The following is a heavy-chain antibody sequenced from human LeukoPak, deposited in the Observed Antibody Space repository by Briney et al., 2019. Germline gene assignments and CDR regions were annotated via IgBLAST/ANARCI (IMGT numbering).Heavy chain of an antibody. D-gene: IGHD4-11*01. Sequence: ASVTVSCKTSGYTFSKYDVNWLRQATGQGLEWMGWMKPNSGQTGYAQRFQGRIIMTRNTSITTAYMQLNSLPSEDTAKYYCARGPPERTYSDFWGQGTLVTVSS. CDR2: MKPNSGQT. V-gene: IGHV1-8*01. J-gene: IGHJ4*02. CDR1: GYTFSKYD. CDR3: ARGPPERTYSDF.